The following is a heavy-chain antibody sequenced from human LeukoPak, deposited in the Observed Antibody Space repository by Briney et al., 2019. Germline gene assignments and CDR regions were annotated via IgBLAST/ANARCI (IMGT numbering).Heavy chain of an antibody. V-gene: IGHV3-21*01. Sequence: SGGSLRLSCAASGFTFSSYSMNWVRQAPGKGLEWVSSISSSSSYIYYADSVKGRFTISRDNAKNSLYLQMNSLRAEDTAVYYCASSGEGYFDYWGQGTLVTVSS. J-gene: IGHJ4*02. CDR3: ASSGEGYFDY. CDR1: GFTFSSYS. D-gene: IGHD2-21*01. CDR2: ISSSSSYI.